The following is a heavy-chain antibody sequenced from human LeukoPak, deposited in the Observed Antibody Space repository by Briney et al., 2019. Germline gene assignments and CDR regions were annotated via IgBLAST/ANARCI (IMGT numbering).Heavy chain of an antibody. Sequence: ASVKVSCKASGGTFSSYAISWVRQAPGQGLEWMGGIIPIFGTANYAQKFQGRVTITADKSTSTAYMELSSLRSEDTAVCYCARDGCSSTSCYMDYWGQGTLVTVSS. CDR2: IIPIFGTA. V-gene: IGHV1-69*06. CDR3: ARDGCSSTSCYMDY. J-gene: IGHJ4*02. D-gene: IGHD2-2*02. CDR1: GGTFSSYA.